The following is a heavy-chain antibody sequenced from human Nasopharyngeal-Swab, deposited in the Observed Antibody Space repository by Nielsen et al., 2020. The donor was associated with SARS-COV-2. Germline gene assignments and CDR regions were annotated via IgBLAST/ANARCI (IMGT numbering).Heavy chain of an antibody. CDR1: GFTFSSYS. D-gene: IGHD3-3*01. Sequence: GGSLRLSCAASGFTFSSYSMNWVRQAPGKGLEWVSSISSSSSYIYYADSVKGRFTISRGNAKNSLYLQMNSLRAEDTAVYYCARVVLRFLEWIPRLYGMDVWGQGTTVTVSS. J-gene: IGHJ6*02. CDR3: ARVVLRFLEWIPRLYGMDV. V-gene: IGHV3-21*01. CDR2: ISSSSSYI.